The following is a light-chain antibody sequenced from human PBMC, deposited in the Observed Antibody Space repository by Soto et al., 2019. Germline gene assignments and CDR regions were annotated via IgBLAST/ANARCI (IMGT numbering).Light chain of an antibody. CDR3: ATWDDSLNGYV. Sequence: QSVLTQPPSASGTPGQRVTISCSGSSSNIGRNVVNGFQQLPGTAPKLRIYSNNQRPSGVPDRFSGSKSGTSASLAISGLQSEDEANYYCATWDDSLNGYVVGTGTKLTVL. V-gene: IGLV1-44*01. CDR1: SSNIGRNV. J-gene: IGLJ1*01. CDR2: SNN.